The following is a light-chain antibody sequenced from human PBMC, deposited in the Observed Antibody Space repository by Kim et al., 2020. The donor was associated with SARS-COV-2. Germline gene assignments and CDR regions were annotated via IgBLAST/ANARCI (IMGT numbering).Light chain of an antibody. CDR3: QAWDSSTGV. CDR1: KLGDKY. J-gene: IGLJ3*02. CDR2: QDS. V-gene: IGLV3-1*01. Sequence: SVCPGQTASITCSGDKLGDKYACWYKQKPGQSPVLVIYQDSKRPSGIPERFSGSNSGNTATLTISGTQSMDEADYYCQAWDSSTGVFGGGTQLTVL.